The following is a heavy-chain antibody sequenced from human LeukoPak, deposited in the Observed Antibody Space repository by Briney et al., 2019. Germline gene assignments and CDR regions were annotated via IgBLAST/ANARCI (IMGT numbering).Heavy chain of an antibody. Sequence: SETLSLTCTVSGGSISSYSWSWIRQPPGKGLEWIGYIYYSGSTNYNPSLKSRVTISVDTSKNQFSLKLSSVTAADTAVYYCATGEFTVTTYWGQGTLVTVSS. D-gene: IGHD4-17*01. V-gene: IGHV4-59*08. CDR2: IYYSGST. CDR3: ATGEFTVTTY. J-gene: IGHJ4*02. CDR1: GGSISSYS.